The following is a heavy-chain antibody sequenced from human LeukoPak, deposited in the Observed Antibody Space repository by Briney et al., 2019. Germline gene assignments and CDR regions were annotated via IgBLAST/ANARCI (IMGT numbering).Heavy chain of an antibody. J-gene: IGHJ4*02. CDR2: IFYSGNT. CDR1: GGSINSSSYY. CDR3: ARHRSGWLQSSFDY. D-gene: IGHD5-24*01. V-gene: IGHV4-39*01. Sequence: SETLSLTCTVSGGSINSSSYYWGWIRQPPGKGLEWIGSIFYSGNTYDNPSLKSRVTISVDTSKNQFSLKLSSVTAADTAVYYCARHRSGWLQSSFDYWGQGTLVTVSS.